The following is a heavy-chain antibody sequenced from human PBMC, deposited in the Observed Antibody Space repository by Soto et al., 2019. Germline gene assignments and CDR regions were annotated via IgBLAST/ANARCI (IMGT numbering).Heavy chain of an antibody. D-gene: IGHD5-12*01. V-gene: IGHV3-23*01. J-gene: IGHJ4*02. CDR1: GVTFSIYA. CDR2: ISGSGGST. CDR3: AKDRDGYNYWGYFDY. Sequence: GGSVGLSCAASGVTFSIYAMSWFRQAPGKGLEWVSAISGSGGSTYYADSVKGRFTISRDNSKNTLYLQMNSLRAEDTAVYYCAKDRDGYNYWGYFDYWGQGTLVTVSS.